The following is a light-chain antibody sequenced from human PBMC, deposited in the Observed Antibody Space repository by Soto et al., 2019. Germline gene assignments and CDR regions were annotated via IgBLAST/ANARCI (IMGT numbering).Light chain of an antibody. J-gene: IGKJ2*01. V-gene: IGKV1-39*01. CDR1: QSISSY. CDR3: QQSYSTPYT. Sequence: DIQMTQSPSSLSASVGDRVTITCRASQSISSYLNWYQRKPGKAPKLLIYAASSLQSGVPLRFSGSGSGTDFTLTISSLQSEDFATYYCQQSYSTPYTFGQGTKLEIK. CDR2: AAS.